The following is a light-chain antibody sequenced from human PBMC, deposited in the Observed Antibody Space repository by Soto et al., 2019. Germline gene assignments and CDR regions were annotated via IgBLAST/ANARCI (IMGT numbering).Light chain of an antibody. J-gene: IGLJ1*01. CDR1: NIGTKR. V-gene: IGLV3-21*02. CDR2: DDS. CDR3: QVWDSSSDHYV. Sequence: SYELTQPPSVSVAPGQTARITCGGNNIGTKRVHWYQQKPGQAPVMLVYDDSGRPSGIPARFSGSNSGNTATLTISRVEAEDEADYYCQVWDSSSDHYVFGTGTK.